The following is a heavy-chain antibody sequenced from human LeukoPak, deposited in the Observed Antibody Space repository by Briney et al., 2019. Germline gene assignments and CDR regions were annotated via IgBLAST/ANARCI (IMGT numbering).Heavy chain of an antibody. D-gene: IGHD6-13*01. CDR3: ATEIAGITTAGTTDY. J-gene: IGHJ4*02. CDR2: INPKSGTR. CDR1: GGTLSSYA. V-gene: IGHV1-8*02. Sequence: GASVKVSCKASGGTLSSYAISWVRQAPGQGLEWMGWINPKSGTRGHAQKFQGRITMTRNTSISTAYLELNSLRSEDTAVYYCATEIAGITTAGTTDYWGRGTLVTVSS.